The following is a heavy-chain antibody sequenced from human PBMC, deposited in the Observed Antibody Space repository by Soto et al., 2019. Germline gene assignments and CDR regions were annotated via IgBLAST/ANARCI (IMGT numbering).Heavy chain of an antibody. D-gene: IGHD6-25*01. CDR2: TRSNGEYT. CDR3: AKDARNVAVSAARVYGMDG. V-gene: IGHV3-23*04. J-gene: IGHJ6*02. CDR1: GFTFSDYA. Sequence: EVPVVESGGGVVPPGGSLSLSCAGSGFTFSDYAMTWVRQAPGKGLEWVSTTRSNGEYTYYGDSAKGRFTVSRDNSKNTLSLEMSGVRAEDTAVYYCAKDARNVAVSAARVYGMDGWGQGTTVTVSS.